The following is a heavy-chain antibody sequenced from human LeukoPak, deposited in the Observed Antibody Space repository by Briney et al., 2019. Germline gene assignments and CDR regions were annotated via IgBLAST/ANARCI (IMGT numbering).Heavy chain of an antibody. CDR3: AKERWLTPYGTASFDY. J-gene: IGHJ4*02. Sequence: GGSLRLSCAASGFTFSSYGMHWVRQAPGKGLEWVAFIRYDGSNKYYADSVKGRFTISRDNSKNTLYLQMNSLRAEDTAVYYCAKERWLTPYGTASFDYWGLGTLVTVSS. V-gene: IGHV3-30*02. CDR2: IRYDGSNK. CDR1: GFTFSSYG. D-gene: IGHD3-22*01.